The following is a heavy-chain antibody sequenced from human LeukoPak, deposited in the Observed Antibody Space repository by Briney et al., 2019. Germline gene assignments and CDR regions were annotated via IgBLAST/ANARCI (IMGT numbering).Heavy chain of an antibody. Sequence: ASVKVSCKTSGDTFTNHDINWVRQTTGQGLEWMGWMNPNSGNTGYAQKFQGRVTLTRNPSRNTAHMELSSLRSEDTAVYFCARNFYGNAFDIRGQGTMVTVSS. CDR3: ARNFYGNAFDI. J-gene: IGHJ3*02. CDR1: GDTFTNHD. V-gene: IGHV1-8*01. CDR2: MNPNSGNT. D-gene: IGHD2/OR15-2a*01.